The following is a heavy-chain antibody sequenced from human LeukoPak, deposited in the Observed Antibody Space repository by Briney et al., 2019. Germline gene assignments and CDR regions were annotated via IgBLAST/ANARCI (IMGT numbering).Heavy chain of an antibody. D-gene: IGHD4-23*01. CDR1: GDSISSYY. Sequence: SETLSLTCTVSGDSISSYYWSWIRQPPGKGLEWIGYIYYSGSTNYNPSLKSRVTISVDTSKNQFSLKLSSVTAADTAVYYCARARDYGGNPAFFDYWGQGTLVTVSS. V-gene: IGHV4-59*01. CDR3: ARARDYGGNPAFFDY. J-gene: IGHJ4*02. CDR2: IYYSGST.